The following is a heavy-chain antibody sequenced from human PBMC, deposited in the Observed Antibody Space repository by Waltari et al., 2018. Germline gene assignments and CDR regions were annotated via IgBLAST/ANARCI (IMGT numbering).Heavy chain of an antibody. D-gene: IGHD1-7*01. V-gene: IGHV3-21*01. J-gene: IGHJ6*02. Sequence: EVQLVESGGGLVKPGGSLRLSCAASGFTFSSYSMNWVRQAPGKGREWVSSISSSSSYIDYADSVKGRCTISRDNAKNSLYLQMNSLRAEDTAVYYCARGNSVRGMDVWGQGTTVTVSS. CDR2: ISSSSSYI. CDR1: GFTFSSYS. CDR3: ARGNSVRGMDV.